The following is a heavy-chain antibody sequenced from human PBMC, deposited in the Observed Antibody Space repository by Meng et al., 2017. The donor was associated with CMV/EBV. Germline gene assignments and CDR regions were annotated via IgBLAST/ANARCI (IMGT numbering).Heavy chain of an antibody. D-gene: IGHD3-3*01. CDR2: IDWDDDK. J-gene: IGHJ5*02. CDR1: GFSLSTSGMR. Sequence: SGPTLVKPTQTLTLTCTFSGFSLSTSGMRVSWIRQPPGKALEWLARIDWDDDKFYSTSLKTRLTISKDTSKNQVVLTMTNMDPVDTATYYCAQRRRDDFWSGPLDPWGQGTLVTVSS. CDR3: AQRRRDDFWSGPLDP. V-gene: IGHV2-70D*14.